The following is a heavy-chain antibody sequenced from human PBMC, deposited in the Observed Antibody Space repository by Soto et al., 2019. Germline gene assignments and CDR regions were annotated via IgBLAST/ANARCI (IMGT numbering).Heavy chain of an antibody. D-gene: IGHD5-12*01. CDR3: ARGPATKILVLMYDALEI. V-gene: IGHV1-69*12. CDR1: GATLDTFINYG. J-gene: IGHJ3*02. CDR2: IIPVFGAA. Sequence: QVQLVQSGAEVKKPGSSVRVSCKASGATLDTFINYGITWVRQAPGQGLEWMGGIIPVFGAANHAQKFQGRVTISADESTRTVNMELSSLRSEDTAVYYCARGPATKILVLMYDALEIWGQGTMVTVSS.